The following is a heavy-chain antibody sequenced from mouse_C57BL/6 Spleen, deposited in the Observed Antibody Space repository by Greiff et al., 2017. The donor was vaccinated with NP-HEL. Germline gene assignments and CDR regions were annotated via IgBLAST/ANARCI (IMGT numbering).Heavy chain of an antibody. J-gene: IGHJ1*03. CDR3: ARSSKDWYFDV. D-gene: IGHD1-1*01. V-gene: IGHV1-82*01. CDR1: GYAFSSSW. Sequence: VKLVESGPELVKPGASVKISCKASGYAFSSSWMNWVKQRPGKGLEWIGRIYPGDGDTNYNGKFKGKATLTADKSSSTAYMQLSSLTSEDSAVYFCARSSKDWYFDVWGTGTTVTVSS. CDR2: IYPGDGDT.